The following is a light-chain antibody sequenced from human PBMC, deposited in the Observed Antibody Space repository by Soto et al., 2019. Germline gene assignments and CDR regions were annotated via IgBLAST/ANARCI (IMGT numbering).Light chain of an antibody. J-gene: IGLJ1*01. Sequence: QSVLTQPPSVSGAPGQRVTISCTGSSSSIGAGYHVHWYQQLPGAAPKLLISVNNNRPSGVPDRFSGSRSGTSASLAIAGLQAEDEADYYCQSYDDSLSTYGLGTGSKLTV. CDR3: QSYDDSLSTYG. V-gene: IGLV1-40*01. CDR1: SSSIGAGYH. CDR2: VNN.